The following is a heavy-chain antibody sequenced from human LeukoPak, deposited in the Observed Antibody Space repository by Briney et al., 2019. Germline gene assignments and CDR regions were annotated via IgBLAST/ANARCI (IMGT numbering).Heavy chain of an antibody. CDR2: LHYTGST. J-gene: IGHJ4*02. CDR3: ARCSRRIFGSNYFDS. D-gene: IGHD3-3*01. CDR1: GVSICNYY. Sequence: SETLSLTCTVSGVSICNYYWNWIRQPPGKGLEWIGYLHYTGSTTYNPSLKSRVTISVDMSKNQFPLNVSSVRSADTAVYYCARCSRRIFGSNYFDSWGQGILVNGS. V-gene: IGHV4-59*01.